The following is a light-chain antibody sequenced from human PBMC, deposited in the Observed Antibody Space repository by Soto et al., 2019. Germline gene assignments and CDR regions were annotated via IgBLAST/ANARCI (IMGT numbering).Light chain of an antibody. Sequence: QSVLTQPPSASGTPGQRVTISCSGSSSNIGSNTVNWYQQLPGTAPKLLIYSNNQRPSGVPDRFFGSRSGTSASLAISGLQSEDEGDYYCAAWDDSLNGRGVFGGGTKVTVL. CDR2: SNN. V-gene: IGLV1-44*01. J-gene: IGLJ3*02. CDR3: AAWDDSLNGRGV. CDR1: SSNIGSNT.